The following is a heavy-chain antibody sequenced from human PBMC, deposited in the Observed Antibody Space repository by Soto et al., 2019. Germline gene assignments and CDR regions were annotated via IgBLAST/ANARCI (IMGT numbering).Heavy chain of an antibody. D-gene: IGHD3-10*01. CDR3: ARAFRGLDAFDI. CDR2: IYSGGGA. CDR1: GFTASTYY. V-gene: IGHV3-53*01. Sequence: PGGSLRLSCAASGFTASTYYMTWVRQAPGKGLEWVSVIYSGGGAYYGDSVKGRFTISRDNSKNTLYLQMNSLTVEDTAVYYCARAFRGLDAFDIWGQGTMVTVSS. J-gene: IGHJ3*02.